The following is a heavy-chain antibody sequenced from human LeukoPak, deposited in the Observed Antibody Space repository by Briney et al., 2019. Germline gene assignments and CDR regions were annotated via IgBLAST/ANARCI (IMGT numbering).Heavy chain of an antibody. Sequence: PGGSLRLSCAASGFTFSSYAMHWVRQAPGKGLEWVAVISYDGSNKYYADSVKGRFTISRDNSKNTLYLKMNSLRAEDTAVYYCARDPYPGIAAAGTNFDYWGQGTLVTVSS. D-gene: IGHD6-13*01. CDR1: GFTFSSYA. J-gene: IGHJ4*02. V-gene: IGHV3-30-3*01. CDR2: ISYDGSNK. CDR3: ARDPYPGIAAAGTNFDY.